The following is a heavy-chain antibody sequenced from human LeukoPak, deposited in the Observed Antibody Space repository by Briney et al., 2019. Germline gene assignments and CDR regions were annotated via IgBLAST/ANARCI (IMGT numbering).Heavy chain of an antibody. V-gene: IGHV1-18*01. CDR1: GYTFTSYG. CDR3: AREGYYDSSGYYLGAFDI. J-gene: IGHJ3*02. D-gene: IGHD3-22*01. Sequence: ASVKVSCKASGYTFTSYGISWVRQAPGQGLECMGWISAYNGNTNYAQKLQGRVTMTTDTSTSTAYMELRSLRSDDTAVYYCAREGYYDSSGYYLGAFDIWGQGTMVTVSS. CDR2: ISAYNGNT.